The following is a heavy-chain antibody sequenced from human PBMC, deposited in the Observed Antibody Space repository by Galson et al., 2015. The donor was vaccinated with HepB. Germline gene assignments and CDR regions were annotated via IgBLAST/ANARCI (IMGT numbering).Heavy chain of an antibody. J-gene: IGHJ5*02. V-gene: IGHV1-46*01. D-gene: IGHD3-10*01. CDR3: ARGRYYGSGSYSGRFDP. CDR2: INPSGGST. Sequence: SVKVSCKASGYTFTSYYMHWVRQAPGQGLEWMGIINPSGGSTSYAQKFQGRVTMTRDTSTSTVYMELSSLRSEDTAVYYCARGRYYGSGSYSGRFDPWGQGTLVTVSS. CDR1: GYTFTSYY.